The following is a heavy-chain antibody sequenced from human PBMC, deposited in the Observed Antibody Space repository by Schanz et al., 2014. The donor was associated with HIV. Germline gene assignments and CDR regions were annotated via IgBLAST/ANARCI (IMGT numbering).Heavy chain of an antibody. CDR1: GYTFTGYY. CDR2: ISAYNGNT. Sequence: QVQLVQSGAEVKKPGASVKVSCKASGYTFTGYYMHWVRQAPGQGLEWMGWISAYNGNTNYAQKFQGRLTMTTDTSTSTAYMDLRSLRSDDTAVYYCARVGSGSYYVRYFDYWGQGTLVTVSS. CDR3: ARVGSGSYYVRYFDY. J-gene: IGHJ4*02. V-gene: IGHV1-18*04. D-gene: IGHD3-10*01.